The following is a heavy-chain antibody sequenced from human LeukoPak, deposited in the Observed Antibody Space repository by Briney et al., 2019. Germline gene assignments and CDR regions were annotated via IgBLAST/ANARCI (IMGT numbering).Heavy chain of an antibody. J-gene: IGHJ4*02. CDR2: IYYSGST. CDR1: GGSIGSSSYY. D-gene: IGHD6-13*01. V-gene: IGHV4-39*07. CDR3: ARGGIAAAGIR. Sequence: SETLSLTCTVSGGSIGSSSYYWGWIRQPPGKGLEWIGSIYYSGSTYYNPSLKSRVTISVDTSKNQFSLKLSSVTAADTAMYYCARGGIAAAGIRWGQGTLVTVSS.